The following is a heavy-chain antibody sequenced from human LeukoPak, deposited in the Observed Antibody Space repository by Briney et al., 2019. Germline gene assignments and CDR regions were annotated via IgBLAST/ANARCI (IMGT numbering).Heavy chain of an antibody. CDR3: ASDSSSWYTSSYYFDY. Sequence: PGGSLRLSCAASGFTFSSYSMNWVRQAPGKGLEWVSSISSSSSYIYYADSVKGRFTISRDNAKNSLYLQMNSLRAEDTAVYYCASDSSSWYTSSYYFDYWGQGTLVTVPS. CDR2: ISSSSSYI. J-gene: IGHJ4*02. V-gene: IGHV3-21*01. D-gene: IGHD6-13*01. CDR1: GFTFSSYS.